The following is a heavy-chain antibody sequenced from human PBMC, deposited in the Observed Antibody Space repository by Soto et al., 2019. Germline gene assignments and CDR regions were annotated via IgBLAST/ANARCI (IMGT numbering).Heavy chain of an antibody. CDR2: TSYDGSDK. V-gene: IGHV3-30*19. CDR3: ARRGTRGGLDV. Sequence: ESGGGVVQPGTSLRVSCVGSGFTFRSYVIHWVRQAPGKALEWVALTSYDGSDKYYGDSVRGRFTISRDNSRNTVDLQMGSLRLEDTAFYYGARRGTRGGLDVWGQGTLVSVSS. J-gene: IGHJ1*01. D-gene: IGHD3-16*01. CDR1: GFTFRSYV.